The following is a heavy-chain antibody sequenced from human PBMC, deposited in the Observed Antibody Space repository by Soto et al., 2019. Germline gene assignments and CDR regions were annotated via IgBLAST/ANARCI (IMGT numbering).Heavy chain of an antibody. Sequence: QVQLVESGGGVVQPGRSLRLSCAASGFTFSSYGMHWVRQAPGKGLEWVAVISYDGSNKYYADSVKGRFTISRDNSKNTLYLQMNSLRAEDTAVYYCGPSGWAPDYWGQGTLVTVSS. CDR2: ISYDGSNK. CDR3: GPSGWAPDY. CDR1: GFTFSSYG. J-gene: IGHJ4*02. V-gene: IGHV3-30*03. D-gene: IGHD6-19*01.